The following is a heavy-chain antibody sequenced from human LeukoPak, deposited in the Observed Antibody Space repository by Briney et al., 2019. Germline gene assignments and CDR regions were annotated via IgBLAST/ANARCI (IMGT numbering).Heavy chain of an antibody. V-gene: IGHV3-48*01. CDR2: ISSGSKT. Sequence: GGSLRLSCAASGFTFSSYSMNWVRQAPGKGLEWVSSISSGSKTYYADSVKGRFTISRDNSKNTLYLQMNSLRAEDTAVYYCAKDPPRIVGAFDYWGQGTLVTVSS. CDR3: AKDPPRIVGAFDY. J-gene: IGHJ4*02. D-gene: IGHD1-26*01. CDR1: GFTFSSYS.